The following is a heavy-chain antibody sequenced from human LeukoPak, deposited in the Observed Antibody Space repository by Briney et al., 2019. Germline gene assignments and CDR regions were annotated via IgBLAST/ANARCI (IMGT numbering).Heavy chain of an antibody. CDR2: IYSRGST. V-gene: IGHV4-61*02. CDR1: GASISSGRYY. CDR3: ARVPKRKYSSSSVLDY. D-gene: IGHD6-6*01. J-gene: IGHJ4*02. Sequence: SETLSLTCNVSGASISSGRYYWSWIRQPAGKGLEWIGRIYSRGSTNYNPSLKSRVTISVDTSKNQFSLKLSSVTAADTAVYYCARVPKRKYSSSSVLDYWGQGTLVTVSS.